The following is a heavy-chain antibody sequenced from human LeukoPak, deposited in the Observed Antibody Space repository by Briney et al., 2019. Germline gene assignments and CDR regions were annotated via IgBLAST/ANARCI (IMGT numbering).Heavy chain of an antibody. D-gene: IGHD2-2*01. CDR1: GFTFSSYG. CDR2: ISYDGSNR. V-gene: IGHV3-30*18. CDR3: AKDGGKVVPAATNYYYYMDV. Sequence: PGGSLRLSCAASGFTFSSYGMSWVRQAPGKGLEWVAVISYDGSNRYYADSVKGRFTISRDNSKNTLYLQMNSLRAEDTAVYYCAKDGGKVVPAATNYYYYMDVWGKGTTVTISS. J-gene: IGHJ6*03.